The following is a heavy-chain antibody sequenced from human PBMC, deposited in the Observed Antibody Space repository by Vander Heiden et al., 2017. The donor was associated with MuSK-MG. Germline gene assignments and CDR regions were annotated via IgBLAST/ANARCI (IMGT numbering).Heavy chain of an antibody. Sequence: EVQLVESGGGLVQPGGSLRLSCAASGFTFSLYRMNWVRQAPGKGLEWVSYIRSSGGTIYYADSVKGRFTISRDNAKNSLYLQMNSLRAEDTAVYYCARRGGSGSDSTDYYYYYMDVWGKGTTVTVSS. CDR3: ARRGGSGSDSTDYYYYYMDV. V-gene: IGHV3-48*01. J-gene: IGHJ6*03. CDR1: GFTFSLYR. CDR2: IRSSGGTI. D-gene: IGHD3-10*01.